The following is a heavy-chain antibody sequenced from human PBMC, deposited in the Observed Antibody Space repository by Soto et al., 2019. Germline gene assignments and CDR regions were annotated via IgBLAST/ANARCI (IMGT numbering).Heavy chain of an antibody. CDR2: IFPGGNS. Sequence: VQLQESGPGLVKPSQTLSLTCTVSGGSVSSGGYYWSWLRQPPGKGLEWIGYIFPGGNSYYNVSLEGRGTISVDRSKNQFSLRLDSVTVADTAVYFCARGRSAGYYKRNWFDPWGQGTLVTVSS. J-gene: IGHJ5*02. V-gene: IGHV4-31*03. CDR3: ARGRSAGYYKRNWFDP. CDR1: GGSVSSGGYY. D-gene: IGHD3-9*01.